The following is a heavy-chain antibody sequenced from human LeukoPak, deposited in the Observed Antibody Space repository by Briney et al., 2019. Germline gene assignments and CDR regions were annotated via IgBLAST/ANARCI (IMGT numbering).Heavy chain of an antibody. Sequence: GGSLRLSCAASGFTFSSHGMHWVRQAPGKGLEWVTLIWHDGTKENYADSVKGRFTISRDNSRSTLYLQMSSLRVEDTAVYYCARDYSYGSLDYRGQGTLVTVSS. J-gene: IGHJ4*02. CDR1: GFTFSSHG. V-gene: IGHV3-33*08. CDR3: ARDYSYGSLDY. D-gene: IGHD5-18*01. CDR2: IWHDGTKE.